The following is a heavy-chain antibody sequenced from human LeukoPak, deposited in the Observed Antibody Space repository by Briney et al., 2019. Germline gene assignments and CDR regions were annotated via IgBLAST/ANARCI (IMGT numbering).Heavy chain of an antibody. CDR2: IKKDGSEK. CDR1: GFSFDFSGYA. V-gene: IGHV3-7*01. D-gene: IGHD3-9*01. J-gene: IGHJ4*02. CDR3: ARGKEYFDWLLRANYFDF. Sequence: PGGSLRLSCAASGFSFDFSGYAMSWVRQAPGKGLEWVANIKKDGSEKYYVDSVKGRFTISRDNAKNSLYLQMNSLRAEDTAVYYCARGKEYFDWLLRANYFDFWGQGTLVTVSS.